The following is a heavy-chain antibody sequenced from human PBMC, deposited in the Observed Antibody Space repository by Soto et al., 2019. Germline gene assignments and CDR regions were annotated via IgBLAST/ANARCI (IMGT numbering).Heavy chain of an antibody. D-gene: IGHD4-17*01. J-gene: IGHJ3*02. CDR2: IYFSGST. Sequence: SETLSLTCTVSGGSISNYYWSWIRQPPGKGLEWIGYIYFSGSTNYNPSLKSRVTLSVDTSKNQFSLKLSSVTAADTAVYYCARRYGGAFDIWGQGTMVTVSS. V-gene: IGHV4-59*01. CDR1: GGSISNYY. CDR3: ARRYGGAFDI.